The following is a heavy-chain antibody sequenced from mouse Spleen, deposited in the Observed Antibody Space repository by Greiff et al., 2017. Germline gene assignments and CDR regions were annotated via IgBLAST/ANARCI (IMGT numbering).Heavy chain of an antibody. V-gene: IGHV1-69*01. J-gene: IGHJ3*01. CDR2: IDPSDSYT. CDR3: ARGYDGYFPWFAY. Sequence: QVHVKQPGAELVMPGASVKLSCKASGYTFTSYWMHWVKQRPGQGLEWIGEIDPSDSYTNYNQKFKGKATLTVDKSSSTAYMQLSSLTSEDSAVYYCARGYDGYFPWFAYWGQGTLVTVSA. D-gene: IGHD2-3*01. CDR1: GYTFTSYW.